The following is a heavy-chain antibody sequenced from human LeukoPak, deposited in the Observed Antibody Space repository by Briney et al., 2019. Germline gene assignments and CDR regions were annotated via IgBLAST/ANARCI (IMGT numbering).Heavy chain of an antibody. CDR1: GGSFSGYY. V-gene: IGHV4-34*01. D-gene: IGHD3-10*01. CDR2: INHSGST. J-gene: IGHJ3*02. Sequence: SETLSLTCAVYGGSFSGYYWSWIRQPPGEGLEWIGEINHSGSTNYNPSLKSRVTISVDTSKNQFSLKLSSVTAADTAVYYCARVTRITTLHAFDIWGQGTMVTVSS. CDR3: ARVTRITTLHAFDI.